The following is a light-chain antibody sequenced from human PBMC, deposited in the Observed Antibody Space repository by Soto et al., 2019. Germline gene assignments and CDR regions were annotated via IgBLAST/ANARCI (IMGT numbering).Light chain of an antibody. Sequence: QTVVTQEPSFSVYPGGTVTLTFGLKSGSVSSSNYASWYQQTPGQPPRTVIYSTNIRSSGVPDRFSGSILGNKAALTITGAQAEDECDYYCVLYLGSGISVFGGGTKLTVL. J-gene: IGLJ3*02. CDR2: STN. V-gene: IGLV8-61*01. CDR1: SGSVSSSNY. CDR3: VLYLGSGISV.